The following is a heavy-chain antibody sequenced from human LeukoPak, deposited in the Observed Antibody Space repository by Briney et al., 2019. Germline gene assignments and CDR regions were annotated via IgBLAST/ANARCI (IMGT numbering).Heavy chain of an antibody. J-gene: IGHJ6*02. V-gene: IGHV4-34*01. D-gene: IGHD6-6*01. CDR1: GGSFSGYY. Sequence: SETLSLTCAVYGGSFSGYYWSWIRQPPGKGLEWIGEINHSGSTNYNPSLKSRVTISVDTSKHQFSLKLSSVTAADTAVYYCAGGARMSYYYYGMDVWGQGTTVTVSS. CDR3: AGGARMSYYYYGMDV. CDR2: INHSGST.